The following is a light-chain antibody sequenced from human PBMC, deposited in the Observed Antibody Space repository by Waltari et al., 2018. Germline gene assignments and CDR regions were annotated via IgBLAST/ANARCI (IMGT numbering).Light chain of an antibody. Sequence: QLMLTQSPSASASLGASVKPTCTLSSGHSNYAIAWHQQQPEKGPRYLMKVNRDGSHIKGDGIPDRFSGSSSGAERYLTISSLQSEDEADYYCQTGGFGIWVFGGGTKLTVL. J-gene: IGLJ3*02. CDR3: QTGGFGIWV. CDR1: SGHSNYA. V-gene: IGLV4-69*01. CDR2: VNRDGSH.